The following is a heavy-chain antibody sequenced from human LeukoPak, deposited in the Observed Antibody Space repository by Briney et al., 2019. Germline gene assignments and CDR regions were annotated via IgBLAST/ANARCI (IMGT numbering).Heavy chain of an antibody. Sequence: PSETLSLTCTVSGGSISSYYWSWIRQPPGKGLEWIGEINHSGSTNYNPSLKSRVTISVDTSKNHFSLKLSSVTAADTAVYYCARVRYCSSTSCYASFDYWGQGTLVTVSS. D-gene: IGHD2-2*01. V-gene: IGHV4-34*01. J-gene: IGHJ4*02. CDR3: ARVRYCSSTSCYASFDY. CDR1: GGSISSYY. CDR2: INHSGST.